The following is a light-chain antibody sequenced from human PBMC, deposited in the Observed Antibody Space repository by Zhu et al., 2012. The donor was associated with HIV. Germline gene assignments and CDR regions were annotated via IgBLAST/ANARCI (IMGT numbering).Light chain of an antibody. J-gene: IGKJ1*01. CDR1: QSVISNY. CDR3: QQYDDSFTWT. CDR2: GIS. Sequence: EIVLTQSPGTLSLSPGERATLSCRASQSVISNYLAWYQQKPGQAPRLLIYGISSRATGIPDRFSGSGSGTDFTLTISRLEPEDFALYYCQQYDDSFTWTFGQGTKVEIK. V-gene: IGKV3-20*01.